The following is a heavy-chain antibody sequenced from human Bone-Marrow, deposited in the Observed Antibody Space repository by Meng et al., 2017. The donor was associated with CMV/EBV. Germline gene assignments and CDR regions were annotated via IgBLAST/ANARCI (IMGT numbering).Heavy chain of an antibody. J-gene: IGHJ4*02. Sequence: GESLKISCAASGFTFSSYAMHWARQAPGKGLEWVAVISYDGSNKYYADSVKGRFTISRDNSKNTLYLQMNSLRAEDTAVYYCARSIAAAGTGEDYWGQGTLVTVSS. CDR2: ISYDGSNK. V-gene: IGHV3-30*04. CDR3: ARSIAAAGTGEDY. D-gene: IGHD6-13*01. CDR1: GFTFSSYA.